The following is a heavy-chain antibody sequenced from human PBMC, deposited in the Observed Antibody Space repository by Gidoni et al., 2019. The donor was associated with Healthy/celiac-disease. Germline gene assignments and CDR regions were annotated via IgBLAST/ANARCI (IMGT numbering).Heavy chain of an antibody. D-gene: IGHD3-22*01. CDR1: GGTFSSYT. V-gene: IGHV1-69*02. CDR2: IIPILGIA. Sequence: QVQLVQSGAEVKKPGSSVKVSCKASGGTFSSYTISWVRQAPGQGLEWMGRIIPILGIANYAQKIQGRVTITADKSTSTAYMELSSLRSEDTAVYYCEIYYDSSGYYYGGDYWGQGTLVTVSS. CDR3: EIYYDSSGYYYGGDY. J-gene: IGHJ4*02.